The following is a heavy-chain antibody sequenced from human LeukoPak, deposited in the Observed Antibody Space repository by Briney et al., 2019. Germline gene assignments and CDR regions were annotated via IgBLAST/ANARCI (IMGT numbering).Heavy chain of an antibody. J-gene: IGHJ5*02. D-gene: IGHD6-19*01. CDR1: GFTFSNYA. CDR2: INEVGDDT. CDR3: SKRGPNTGWHFFDH. V-gene: IGHV3-23*01. Sequence: PGGSLRLSCAVSGFTFSNYAMSWVRQTPARGLEWVSSINEVGDDTNYVDSVRGRFTVSRDNSKNTLYLQLNSLRAEDTALYYSSKRGPNTGWHFFDHWGPGTLVTVS.